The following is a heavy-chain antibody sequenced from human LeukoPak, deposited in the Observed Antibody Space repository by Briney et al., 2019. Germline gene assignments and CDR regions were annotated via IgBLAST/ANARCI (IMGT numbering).Heavy chain of an antibody. J-gene: IGHJ4*02. D-gene: IGHD6-19*01. V-gene: IGHV4-59*01. Sequence: PSETLSLTCTVSGGSISSYYWSWIRQPPGKGLEWIGYIYYSGSTNYNPSLKSRVTISVGTSKNQFSLKLSSVTAADTAVYYCARVVYSSGCFDYWGQGTLVTVSS. CDR2: IYYSGST. CDR1: GGSISSYY. CDR3: ARVVYSSGCFDY.